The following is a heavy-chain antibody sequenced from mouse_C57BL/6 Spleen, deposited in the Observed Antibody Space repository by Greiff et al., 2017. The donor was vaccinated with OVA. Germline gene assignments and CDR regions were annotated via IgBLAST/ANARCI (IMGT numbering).Heavy chain of an antibody. J-gene: IGHJ4*01. CDR2: IDPEDGET. CDR1: GFNIKDYY. V-gene: IGHV14-2*01. Sequence: VQLKQSGAELVKPGASVKLSCTASGFNIKDYYMHWVKQRTEQGLEWIGRIDPEDGETKYAPQFQGKATITADTSSNTAYLQLSSLTSEDTAVYYCARCHYGSSSYAMDYWGQGTSVTVSS. D-gene: IGHD1-1*01. CDR3: ARCHYGSSSYAMDY.